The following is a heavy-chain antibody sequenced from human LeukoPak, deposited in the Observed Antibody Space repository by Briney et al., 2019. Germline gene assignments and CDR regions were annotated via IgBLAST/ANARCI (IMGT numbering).Heavy chain of an antibody. CDR2: INSDGSST. CDR1: GFTFSNYW. J-gene: IGHJ6*03. D-gene: IGHD6-13*01. CDR3: ARAGIAAAGTTEDYYYYMDV. V-gene: IGHV3-74*01. Sequence: GGSLRLSCAASGFTFSNYWMHWVRQAPGKGLVWVSRINSDGSSTSYADSVKGRFTISRDNAKNTLYLQMNSLRAEDTAVYYCARAGIAAAGTTEDYYYYMDVWGKGTTVTVSS.